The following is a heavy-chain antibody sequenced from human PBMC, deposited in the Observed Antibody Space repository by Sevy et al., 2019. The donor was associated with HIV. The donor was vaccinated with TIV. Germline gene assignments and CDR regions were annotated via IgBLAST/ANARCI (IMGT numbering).Heavy chain of an antibody. CDR1: GFTFSSYW. Sequence: GGSLRLSCAASGFTFSSYWMHWVRQVPGEGLMWVSRISSDGSRTTYADSVKGRFTVSRDNAKNTLYLQMNSLRAEDTAVYYCARGETTIFGVPVGYYGMDVWGQGTTVTVSS. CDR2: ISSDGSRT. V-gene: IGHV3-74*01. J-gene: IGHJ6*02. CDR3: ARGETTIFGVPVGYYGMDV. D-gene: IGHD3-3*01.